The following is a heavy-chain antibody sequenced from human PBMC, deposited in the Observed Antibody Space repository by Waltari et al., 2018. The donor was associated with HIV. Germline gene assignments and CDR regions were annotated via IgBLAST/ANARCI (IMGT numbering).Heavy chain of an antibody. Sequence: QVRLQQWGAGLLKPSETLSLTCAVYGGSFSNYYWTWIRQTPEKGVEGIGKIKHSSTTDYNPSLKSRLTRSIDTSKNQFSLKLNSVTAADTAVYYCARHRFTRGNSAWYFLYWGQGTHVTVSS. J-gene: IGHJ4*02. CDR2: IKHSSTT. CDR3: ARHRFTRGNSAWYFLY. CDR1: GGSFSNYY. D-gene: IGHD6-19*01. V-gene: IGHV4-34*02.